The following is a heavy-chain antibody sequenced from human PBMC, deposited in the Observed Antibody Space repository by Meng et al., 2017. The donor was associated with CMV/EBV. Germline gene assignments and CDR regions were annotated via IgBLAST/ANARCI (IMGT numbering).Heavy chain of an antibody. Sequence: QVPLRAGGEGLLKPSETLSLTCAVYGGSFSGYYWSWIRQPPGKGLEWIGEINHSGSTNYNPSLKSRVTISVDTSKNQFSLKLSSVTAADTAVYYCARGSIAARLGLGDWGQGTLVTVSS. V-gene: IGHV4-34*01. D-gene: IGHD6-6*01. CDR2: INHSGST. CDR1: GGSFSGYY. CDR3: ARGSIAARLGLGD. J-gene: IGHJ4*02.